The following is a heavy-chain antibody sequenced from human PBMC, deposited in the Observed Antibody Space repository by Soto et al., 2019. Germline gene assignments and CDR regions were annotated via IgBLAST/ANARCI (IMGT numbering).Heavy chain of an antibody. D-gene: IGHD3-9*01. CDR2: IYWDDSK. J-gene: IGHJ4*02. V-gene: IGHV2-5*02. CDR3: AHKGPEDWPLDY. CDR1: GFSLSTSGVG. Sequence: QITLKESGPTLVRPTQTLTLTCAFSGFSLSTSGVGVGWIRQPPGKALEWLAVIYWDDSKHYSPSLRSRLTITKDTSKNPVVLTMTNMDPMDTGTSYFAHKGPEDWPLDYWGQGTLVTVSS.